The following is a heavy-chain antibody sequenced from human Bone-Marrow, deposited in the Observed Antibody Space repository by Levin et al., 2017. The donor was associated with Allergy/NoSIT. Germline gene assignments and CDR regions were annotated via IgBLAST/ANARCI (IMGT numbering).Heavy chain of an antibody. CDR1: GGTFSSYA. V-gene: IGHV1-69*13. Sequence: ASVKVSCKASGGTFSSYAISWVRQAPGQGLEWMGGIIPIFGTANYAQKFQGRVTITADESTSTAYMELSSLRSEDTAVYYCARVGFGIAVAGTNWFDPWGQGTLVTVSS. J-gene: IGHJ5*02. CDR3: ARVGFGIAVAGTNWFDP. D-gene: IGHD6-19*01. CDR2: IIPIFGTA.